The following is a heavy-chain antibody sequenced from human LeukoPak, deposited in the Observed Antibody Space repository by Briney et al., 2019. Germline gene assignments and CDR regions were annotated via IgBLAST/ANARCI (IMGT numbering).Heavy chain of an antibody. D-gene: IGHD2-15*01. CDR3: AKRYCSGGSCCPDY. CDR1: GFTFSSYA. J-gene: IGHJ4*02. CDR2: ISNSGTST. Sequence: GGSVRLSCVASGFTFSSYAMSWVRQTPGKGLEWVSAISNSGTSTYNADSVKGRFTISRDNSKNTLYLQMNSLRAEDTAVYYCAKRYCSGGSCCPDYWGQGTRVTVSS. V-gene: IGHV3-23*01.